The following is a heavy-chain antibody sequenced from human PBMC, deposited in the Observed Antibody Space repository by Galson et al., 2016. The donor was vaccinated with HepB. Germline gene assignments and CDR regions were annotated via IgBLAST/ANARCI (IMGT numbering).Heavy chain of an antibody. Sequence: SLRLSCAASGFTFSSYWMSWVRQAPGKGLEWVANIKQDASEKYYVDSVKGRFTISRENAKNSLYLQMNSLRAEDTAFYYCVKGKMSSGSSWHFDYWGQGTLVTGSS. D-gene: IGHD6-13*01. J-gene: IGHJ4*02. CDR1: GFTFSSYW. CDR2: IKQDASEK. V-gene: IGHV3-7*03. CDR3: VKGKMSSGSSWHFDY.